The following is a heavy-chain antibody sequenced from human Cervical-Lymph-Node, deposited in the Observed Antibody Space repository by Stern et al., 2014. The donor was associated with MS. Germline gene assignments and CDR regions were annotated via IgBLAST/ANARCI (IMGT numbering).Heavy chain of an antibody. CDR2: IFTAGTT. Sequence: EVQLVESGGALVQPGGSLRLSCAASGFTVSSNFMHWVRQAPGRGTARLSVIFTAGTTYYADSVKGRFTIARDNSKNTLFLQMNSLRVEDTAIYYCARDEGIQLCLDSGGQGTRVTISS. J-gene: IGHJ4*02. CDR3: ARDEGIQLCLDS. V-gene: IGHV3-66*02. D-gene: IGHD5-18*01. CDR1: GFTVSSNF.